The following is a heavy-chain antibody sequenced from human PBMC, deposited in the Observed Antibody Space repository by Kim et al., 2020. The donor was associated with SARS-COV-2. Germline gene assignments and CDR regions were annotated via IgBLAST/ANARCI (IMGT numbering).Heavy chain of an antibody. D-gene: IGHD6-13*01. V-gene: IGHV4-31*02. Sequence: YNPSLKSRVTRSVDPSKNQFSLKLSSVTAADTAVYYCATSIAAAGPFDYWGQGTLVTVSS. CDR3: ATSIAAAGPFDY. J-gene: IGHJ4*02.